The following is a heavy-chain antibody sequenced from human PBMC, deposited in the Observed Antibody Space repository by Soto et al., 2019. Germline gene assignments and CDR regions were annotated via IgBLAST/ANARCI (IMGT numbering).Heavy chain of an antibody. CDR3: AKEKTVTDSGYDAFDV. Sequence: EVQLVESGGGLVQPGGSLRLSCAASGFAFSSYEMDWVRQAPGKGLEWIAYMSSGGGTIHYADSVKGRFTISRDNARDSLYLEMNSLRVEDTAIYYCAKEKTVTDSGYDAFDVWGQGTMVTVS. V-gene: IGHV3-48*03. J-gene: IGHJ3*01. CDR2: MSSGGGTI. D-gene: IGHD5-12*01. CDR1: GFAFSSYE.